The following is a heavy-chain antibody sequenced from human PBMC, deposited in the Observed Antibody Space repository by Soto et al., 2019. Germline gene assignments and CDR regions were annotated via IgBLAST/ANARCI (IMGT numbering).Heavy chain of an antibody. Sequence: QVQVVESGGGVVQPGRSLRLSCAASGFTFSDYGMHWVRQAPGKGLEWVAVISYDGSKKYYADSVKGRFTTSRDNSKNTLYLPMNSLRPEDTAVYYCAKVGKGWDYFDYWGQGTLVTVSS. CDR1: GFTFSDYG. CDR3: AKVGKGWDYFDY. D-gene: IGHD6-13*01. CDR2: ISYDGSKK. J-gene: IGHJ4*02. V-gene: IGHV3-30*18.